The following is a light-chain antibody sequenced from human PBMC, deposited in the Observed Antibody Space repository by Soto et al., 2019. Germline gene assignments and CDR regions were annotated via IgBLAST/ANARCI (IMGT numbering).Light chain of an antibody. CDR3: SSYTSSSTLV. Sequence: QSALTQPAPVSGSPGQSITISCTGTSSDVGGYNHVSWYQQHPGKAPKLMIYEVSNRPSGVSDRFSGSKSGNTASLTISGLQAEDEADYHCSSYTSSSTLVFGGGTKVTVL. CDR2: EVS. J-gene: IGLJ2*01. V-gene: IGLV2-14*01. CDR1: SSDVGGYNH.